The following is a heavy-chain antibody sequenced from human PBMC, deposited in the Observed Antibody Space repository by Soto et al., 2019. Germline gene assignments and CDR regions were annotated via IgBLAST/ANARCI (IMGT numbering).Heavy chain of an antibody. Sequence: SETLSLTCTVSGGSISSCGYYWSWIRQHPGKGLEWIGYIYYSGSTYYNPSLKSRVTISVDTSKNQFSLKLSSVTAADTAVYYCARSPGYYDFWSGYPGWFDLWGQGTLVTVSS. V-gene: IGHV4-31*03. CDR2: IYYSGST. D-gene: IGHD3-3*01. CDR3: ARSPGYYDFWSGYPGWFDL. CDR1: GGSISSCGYY. J-gene: IGHJ5*02.